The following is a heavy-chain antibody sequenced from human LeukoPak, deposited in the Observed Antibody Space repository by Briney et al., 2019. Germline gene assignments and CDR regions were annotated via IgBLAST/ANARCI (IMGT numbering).Heavy chain of an antibody. CDR1: GYTFTDYY. V-gene: IGHV1-2*02. Sequence: ASVKVSCKASGYTFTDYYMHWVRQAPGQGLEWMGWINPGSGGTNYAQKFQGRVTMTRDTSISQAYMDLSRLRSDGTAVYYCAGGGYSGYDVGAFDIWGEGTMVTVSS. CDR2: INPGSGGT. D-gene: IGHD5-12*01. CDR3: AGGGYSGYDVGAFDI. J-gene: IGHJ3*02.